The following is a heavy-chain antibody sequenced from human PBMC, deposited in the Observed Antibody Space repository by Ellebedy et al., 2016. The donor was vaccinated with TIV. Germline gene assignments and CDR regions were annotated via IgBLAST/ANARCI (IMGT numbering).Heavy chain of an antibody. J-gene: IGHJ4*02. CDR3: ARKRDGSYIDY. CDR1: GGSISSDY. D-gene: IGHD2-15*01. Sequence: SETLSLTXTVSGGSISSDYWNWIRQPPGRGLGWIGFIYYSVRTNYNPSLKSRVTISVDTSKNQFSLKLNSVTAADTAVYYCARKRDGSYIDYWGQGTLVTVSS. CDR2: IYYSVRT. V-gene: IGHV4-59*01.